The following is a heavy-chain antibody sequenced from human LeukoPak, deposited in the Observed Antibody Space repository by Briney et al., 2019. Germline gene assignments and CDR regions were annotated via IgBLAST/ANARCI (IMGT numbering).Heavy chain of an antibody. D-gene: IGHD3-22*01. J-gene: IGHJ5*02. CDR1: GGSISSGGYS. CDR2: IYHSGST. CDR3: ARGQNYYDSSGYPMNWFDP. V-gene: IGHV4-30-2*01. Sequence: SETLSLTCAVSGGSISSGGYSWSWIRQPPGKGLEWIGYIYHSGSTYYNPSLKSRVTISVDRSKNQFSLKLSSVTAADTAVYYCARGQNYYDSSGYPMNWFDPWGKGTLVTVSS.